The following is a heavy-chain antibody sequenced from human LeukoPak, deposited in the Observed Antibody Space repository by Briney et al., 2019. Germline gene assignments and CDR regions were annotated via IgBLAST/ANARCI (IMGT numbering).Heavy chain of an antibody. V-gene: IGHV4-39*07. CDR2: IYYSGST. CDR3: ASYDFWSGQGY. J-gene: IGHJ4*02. Sequence: TSETLSLTCTASGGSISSSSYYWGWIRQPPGKGLEWIGSIYYSGSTYYNPSLKSRVTISVDTSKNQFSLKLSSVTAADTAVYYCASYDFWSGQGYWGQGTLVTVSS. D-gene: IGHD3-3*01. CDR1: GGSISSSSYY.